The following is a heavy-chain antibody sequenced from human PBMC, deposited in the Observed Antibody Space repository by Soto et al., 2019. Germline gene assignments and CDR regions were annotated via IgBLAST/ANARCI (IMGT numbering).Heavy chain of an antibody. CDR2: IYWDDDK. J-gene: IGHJ3*02. CDR3: AHRRGSYGDDAFDI. D-gene: IGHD2-15*01. CDR1: GFSLSTSGVG. V-gene: IGHV2-5*02. Sequence: QITLKESGPTLVKPTQTLTLTCTFSGFSLSTSGVGVGWIRQPPGKALEWLALIYWDDDKRYSPSLKSRLTITKDTSKNQVVLTMANMDPVDTATYYCAHRRGSYGDDAFDIWGQGTMVTVSS.